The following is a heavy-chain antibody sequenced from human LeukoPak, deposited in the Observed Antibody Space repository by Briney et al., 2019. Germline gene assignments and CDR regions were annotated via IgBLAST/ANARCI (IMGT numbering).Heavy chain of an antibody. CDR1: GYTFTGYY. CDR2: ISPNSGNT. Sequence: ASVKVSFKASGYTFTGYYMHWVRQAPGQGLEWMGWISPNSGNTNYAQKFQGRVTMTRDTSISTAYMELSRLRSDDTAVYYCATYSSAWSYFDYWGQGTLVSVSS. CDR3: ATYSSAWSYFDY. J-gene: IGHJ4*02. V-gene: IGHV1-2*02. D-gene: IGHD6-19*01.